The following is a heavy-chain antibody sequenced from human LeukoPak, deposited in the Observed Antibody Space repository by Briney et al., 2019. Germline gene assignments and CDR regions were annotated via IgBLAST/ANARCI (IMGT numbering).Heavy chain of an antibody. V-gene: IGHV4-34*01. CDR3: ARGLGHAYFDY. CDR1: GGSFSGYY. J-gene: IGHJ4*02. Sequence: SETLSLTCAVYGGSFSGYYWSWIRQPPGKGLEWIGEINHSGSTNYNPSLKSRVTISVDTSKNQFSLKLSSVTAADTAVYYCARGLGHAYFDYWGQGTLVTVSS. CDR2: INHSGST.